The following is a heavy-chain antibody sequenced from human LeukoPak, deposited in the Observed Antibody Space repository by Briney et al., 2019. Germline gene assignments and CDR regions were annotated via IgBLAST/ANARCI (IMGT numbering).Heavy chain of an antibody. J-gene: IGHJ6*03. Sequence: SETLSLTCTVSGGSISSSGYYWSWIRQPAGKGLEWIGRIYSNGNTNYNPSLKGRVAISEDMSKNQFSLKLSSVTAADTAVYYCARAPSGYGSGTYYSHYMDVWGTGTTVTVSS. D-gene: IGHD3-10*01. V-gene: IGHV4-61*02. CDR3: ARAPSGYGSGTYYSHYMDV. CDR2: IYSNGNT. CDR1: GGSISSSGYY.